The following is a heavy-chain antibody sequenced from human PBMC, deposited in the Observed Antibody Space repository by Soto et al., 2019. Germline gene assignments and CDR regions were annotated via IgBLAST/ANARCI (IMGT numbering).Heavy chain of an antibody. V-gene: IGHV1-18*01. CDR2: ISDYNGNT. D-gene: IGHD3-10*01. J-gene: IGHJ5*01. CDR3: ARDPRLLWFGEDVWFDP. Sequence: QFQLVQSGAEVKKPGASVKVSCKASGYTFTSYGISWVRQAPGQGLEWMGWISDYNGNTNYAQKLKGRVTMTTDTATSTAYMELRSLRSDDTAVYYCARDPRLLWFGEDVWFDPWGQGTLVTVSS. CDR1: GYTFTSYG.